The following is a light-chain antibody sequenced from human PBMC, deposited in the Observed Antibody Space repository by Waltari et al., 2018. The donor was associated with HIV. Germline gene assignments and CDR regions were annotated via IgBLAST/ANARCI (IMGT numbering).Light chain of an antibody. J-gene: IGLJ3*02. Sequence: QSVLTQPPSASAAPGQKVTISCPGSSSTLESTYVSRYQHLPGTAPKLLIYDNNKRPSGIPDRFSGSKSGTSATLGITGLQTGDEADYYCGTWDSSLSAWVFGGGTKLTVL. CDR3: GTWDSSLSAWV. V-gene: IGLV1-51*01. CDR1: SSTLESTY. CDR2: DNN.